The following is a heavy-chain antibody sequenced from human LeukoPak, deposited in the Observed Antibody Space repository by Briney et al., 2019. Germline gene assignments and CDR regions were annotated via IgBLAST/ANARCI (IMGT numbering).Heavy chain of an antibody. CDR2: MYHSWIA. V-gene: IGHV4-59*01. CDR1: GGSISTYY. D-gene: IGHD5-18*01. J-gene: IGHJ4*02. Sequence: SETLSLTCTVSGGSISTYYWGWIRQPPGKRLESLGYMYHSWIANYNPSLKSRVTISVDTSKNQFSLNLTSVTAADTAVYYCARGDGAYNYGYYFDYWGQGTLVTVSS. CDR3: ARGDGAYNYGYYFDY.